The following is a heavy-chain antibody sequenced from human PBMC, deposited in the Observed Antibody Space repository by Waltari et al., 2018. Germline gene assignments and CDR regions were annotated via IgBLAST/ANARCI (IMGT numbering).Heavy chain of an antibody. CDR3: ARSGANYYFDY. D-gene: IGHD3-10*01. CDR2: IIPIFGTA. J-gene: IGHJ4*02. V-gene: IGHV1-69*06. CDR1: GYPFTGYY. Sequence: QVQLVQSGAEVKKPGASVKVSCKASGYPFTGYYMHWVRQAPGQGLEWMGGIIPIFGTANYAQKFQGRVTITADKSTSTAYMELSSLRSEDTAVYYCARSGANYYFDYWGQGTLVTVSS.